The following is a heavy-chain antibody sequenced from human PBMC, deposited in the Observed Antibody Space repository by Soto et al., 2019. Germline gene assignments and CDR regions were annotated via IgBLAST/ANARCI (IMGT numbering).Heavy chain of an antibody. J-gene: IGHJ6*03. CDR2: IIPILGIA. D-gene: IGHD3-9*01. CDR1: GGTFSSYT. Sequence: SVKVSCKASGGTFSSYTISWVRQAPGQGLEWMGRIIPILGIANYAQKFQGRVTITADKSTSTAYMELSSLRSEDTAVYYCARNGKGTQGLRYFDRNHYYYYYMDVWGKGTTVTVPS. CDR3: ARNGKGTQGLRYFDRNHYYYYYMDV. V-gene: IGHV1-69*02.